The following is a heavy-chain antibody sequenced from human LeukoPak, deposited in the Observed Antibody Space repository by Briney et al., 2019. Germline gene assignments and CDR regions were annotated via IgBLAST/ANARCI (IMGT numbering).Heavy chain of an antibody. CDR2: INHSGST. V-gene: IGHV4-34*01. CDR1: GGPFSGYY. Sequence: SETLSLTCAVYGGPFSGYYWSWIRQPPGKGLEWIGEINHSGSTNYNPSLKSRVTISVDTSKNQFSLKLSSVTAADTAVYYCARHAESGYDRFDHWGQGTLVTVSS. J-gene: IGHJ4*02. CDR3: ARHAESGYDRFDH. D-gene: IGHD5-12*01.